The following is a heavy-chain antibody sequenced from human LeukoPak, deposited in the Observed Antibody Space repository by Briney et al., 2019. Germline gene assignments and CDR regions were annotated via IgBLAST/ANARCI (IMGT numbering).Heavy chain of an antibody. CDR2: ISGSGGST. V-gene: IGHV3-23*01. CDR3: ANMGTTVTRDYYYGMDV. Sequence: GGSLRLSCAASGFTFSSYAMSWVRQAPGKGLEWVSAISGSGGSTYYADSVKGQFTISRDNSKNTLYLQMNSLRAEDTAVYYCANMGTTVTRDYYYGMDVWGQGTTVTVSS. CDR1: GFTFSSYA. J-gene: IGHJ6*02. D-gene: IGHD4-17*01.